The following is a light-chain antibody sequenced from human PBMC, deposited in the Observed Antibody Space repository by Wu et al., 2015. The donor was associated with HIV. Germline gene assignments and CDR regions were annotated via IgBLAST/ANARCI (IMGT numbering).Light chain of an antibody. Sequence: IRLTQSPSSLSASTGDRVTITCRASQVIGNYLGWYQQKAGKAPRLLVYSASTLESGVPSRFIGSGSGTDFTLTISCLQSEDFAIYYCQQYDSFPLTFGGGTKVEVK. CDR3: QQYDSFPLT. J-gene: IGKJ4*01. V-gene: IGKV1-8*01. CDR2: SAS. CDR1: QVIGNY.